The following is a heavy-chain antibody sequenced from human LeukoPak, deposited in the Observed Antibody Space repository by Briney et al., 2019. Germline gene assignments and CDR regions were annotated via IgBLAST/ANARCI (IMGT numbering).Heavy chain of an antibody. D-gene: IGHD2-21*02. V-gene: IGHV4-31*03. J-gene: IGHJ4*02. CDR1: GGSISSGGYY. CDR3: ARGPPYIVVVTAIGFFDY. Sequence: SETLSLTCSVSGGSISSGGYYWSWIRQHPGKGLEWIGYIYYSGSTYYNPSLKSRVTISVDTSKNQFSLKLNSVTAADTAVYYCARGPPYIVVVTAIGFFDYWGQGTLVTVSS. CDR2: IYYSGST.